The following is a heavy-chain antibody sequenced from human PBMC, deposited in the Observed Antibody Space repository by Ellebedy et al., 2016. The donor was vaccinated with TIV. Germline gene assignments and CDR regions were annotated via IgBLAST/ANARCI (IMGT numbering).Heavy chain of an antibody. J-gene: IGHJ5*02. CDR3: ARMGGYHYASWCDP. D-gene: IGHD3-16*01. CDR1: GGTFRSHA. Sequence: ASVKVSCKTSGGTFRSHAISWVRQAPGQGLEWMGGIMAIFGTRQYAQKFQGRVTITADEFTSTAYMELSSLRSEDTAVYYCARMGGYHYASWCDPWGQGTLVTVSS. V-gene: IGHV1-69*13. CDR2: IMAIFGTR.